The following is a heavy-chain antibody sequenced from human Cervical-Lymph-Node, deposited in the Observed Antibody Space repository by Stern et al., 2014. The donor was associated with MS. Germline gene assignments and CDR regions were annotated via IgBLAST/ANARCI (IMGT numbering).Heavy chain of an antibody. CDR2: IFWNDDK. Sequence: QVTLKESGPTLVKPTQTLTLTCTFSGFSLNTRGVGVGWIRQPPGKALEWLALIFWNDDKGYSPSLKNRLTITKDTSKNQVVLTMTNMDPVDTGTYYCVHRPEYLWPMAFDPWGQGTLVTVSS. D-gene: IGHD2/OR15-2a*01. J-gene: IGHJ5*02. V-gene: IGHV2-5*01. CDR3: VHRPEYLWPMAFDP. CDR1: GFSLNTRGVG.